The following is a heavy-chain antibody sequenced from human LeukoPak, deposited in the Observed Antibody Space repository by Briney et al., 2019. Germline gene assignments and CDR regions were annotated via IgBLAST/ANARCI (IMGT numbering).Heavy chain of an antibody. J-gene: IGHJ4*02. CDR2: IIPIFGTA. CDR3: ASTPSMATIVLGFDY. Sequence: ASVKVSCKASGGTFSSYAISWVRQAPGQGLEWMGGIIPIFGTANYAQKFQGRVTITTDESTSTAYMELSSLRSEDTAVYYCASTPSMATIVLGFDYWGQGTLVTDSS. V-gene: IGHV1-69*05. D-gene: IGHD5-24*01. CDR1: GGTFSSYA.